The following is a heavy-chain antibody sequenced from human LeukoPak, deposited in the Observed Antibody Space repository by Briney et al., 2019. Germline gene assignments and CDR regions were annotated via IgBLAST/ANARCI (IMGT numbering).Heavy chain of an antibody. CDR3: ARLTSIAARPGYFQH. Sequence: WVRQPPGKGLEWIGNIYYSGSTYYNPSLKSRVTISVDTSKNQFSLKLSSVTAADTTVYYCARLTSIAARPGYFQHWGQGTLVTVSS. V-gene: IGHV4-39*01. D-gene: IGHD6-6*01. J-gene: IGHJ1*01. CDR2: IYYSGST.